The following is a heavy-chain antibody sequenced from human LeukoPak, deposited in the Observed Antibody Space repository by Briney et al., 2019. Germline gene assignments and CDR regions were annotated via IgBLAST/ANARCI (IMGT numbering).Heavy chain of an antibody. Sequence: SETLSLTCAVYGGSFSGYYWSWIRPPPGKGLEWIGEINHSGSTNYNPSLKSRVTISVDTSKNQFSLKLSSVTAADTAVYYCARNSGSYLDYFDYWGQGTLVTVSS. CDR1: GGSFSGYY. J-gene: IGHJ4*02. D-gene: IGHD1-26*01. CDR2: INHSGST. CDR3: ARNSGSYLDYFDY. V-gene: IGHV4-34*01.